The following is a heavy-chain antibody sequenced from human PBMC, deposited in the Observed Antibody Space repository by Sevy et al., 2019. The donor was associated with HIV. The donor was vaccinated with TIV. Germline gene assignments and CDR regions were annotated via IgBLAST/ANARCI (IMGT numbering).Heavy chain of an antibody. CDR2: ISGSGGDT. CDR1: GFTFRTYA. J-gene: IGHJ6*02. V-gene: IGHV3-23*01. D-gene: IGHD3-22*01. Sequence: GGSLRLSCAASGFTFRTYAMSWVRQAPGKGLEWVSDISGSGGDTYYADSVKGRFTISRDNSKNTLYLQMSSLRAEDTAVYYCAKDASYYDGSGYSMSQWYYGMDVWGQGTTVTVSS. CDR3: AKDASYYDGSGYSMSQWYYGMDV.